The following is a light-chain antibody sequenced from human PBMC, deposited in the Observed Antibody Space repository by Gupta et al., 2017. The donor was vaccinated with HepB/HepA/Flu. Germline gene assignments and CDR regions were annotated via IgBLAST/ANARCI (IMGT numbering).Light chain of an antibody. J-gene: IGLJ2*01. CDR2: KNN. Sequence: QAGLTQPPSVSKGLRQTATLTCTGNSNNVGNQGAAWLQQHQGHPPKLLSYKNNNRPSGISERFSASRSGNTASLTITGLQPEDEADYDCSAWDSSLSAQVFGGGTKLTV. CDR1: SNNVGNQG. V-gene: IGLV10-54*04. CDR3: SAWDSSLSAQV.